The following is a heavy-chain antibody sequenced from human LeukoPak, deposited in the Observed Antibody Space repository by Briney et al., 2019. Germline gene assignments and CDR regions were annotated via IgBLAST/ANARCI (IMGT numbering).Heavy chain of an antibody. V-gene: IGHV3-21*01. CDR2: ISSSSSYI. CDR3: ARTGLPSDAFDI. Sequence: GGSLRLSCAASGFTFSGYSMNWVRQAPGKGLEWVSSISSSSSYIYYADSVKGRFTISRDNAKNSLYLQMNSLRAEDTAVYYCARTGLPSDAFDIWGQGKMVTVSS. D-gene: IGHD1-14*01. J-gene: IGHJ3*02. CDR1: GFTFSGYS.